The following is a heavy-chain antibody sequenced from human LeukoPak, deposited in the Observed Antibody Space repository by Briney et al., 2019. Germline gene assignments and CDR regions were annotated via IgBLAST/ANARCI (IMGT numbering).Heavy chain of an antibody. CDR3: ARDARHRYCSSSSCYRGWLDP. Sequence: VASVKVSCKASVGTFISYAISWVRQAPGQRLEWMGGIIPIFGTANYAQKFQGRVTITADESTSTAYMELSSLRSEDTAVYYCARDARHRYCSSSSCYRGWLDPWGQGTPVTVSS. CDR1: VGTFISYA. J-gene: IGHJ5*02. V-gene: IGHV1-69*13. D-gene: IGHD2-2*01. CDR2: IIPIFGTA.